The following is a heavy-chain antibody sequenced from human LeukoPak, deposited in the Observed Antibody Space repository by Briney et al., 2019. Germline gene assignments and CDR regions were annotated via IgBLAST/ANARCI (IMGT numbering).Heavy chain of an antibody. CDR3: ATRDYYYDSSGYYGYFDY. Sequence: ASVKVSCKVSGYTLTELSMHWVRQAPGKGLERMGGFDPEDGETIYAQKFQGRVTMTEDTSTDTAYMELSSLRSEDTTVYYCATRDYYYDSSGYYGYFDYWGQGTLVTVSS. D-gene: IGHD3-22*01. V-gene: IGHV1-24*01. J-gene: IGHJ4*02. CDR1: GYTLTELS. CDR2: FDPEDGET.